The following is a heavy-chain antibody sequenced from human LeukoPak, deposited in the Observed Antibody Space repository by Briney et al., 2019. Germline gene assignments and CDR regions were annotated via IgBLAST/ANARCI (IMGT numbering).Heavy chain of an antibody. CDR2: IYYSGST. CDR3: ARHVEIAVAGPIDY. CDR1: GGSISSSRDY. J-gene: IGHJ4*02. V-gene: IGHV4-39*01. Sequence: SETLSLTCTVSGGSISSSRDYWGWIRQPPGKGLEWIGSIYYSGSTYYNPSLKSRVTITVDTSKNQFSLKLSSVTAADTAVYYCARHVEIAVAGPIDYWGQGTMVTVSS. D-gene: IGHD6-19*01.